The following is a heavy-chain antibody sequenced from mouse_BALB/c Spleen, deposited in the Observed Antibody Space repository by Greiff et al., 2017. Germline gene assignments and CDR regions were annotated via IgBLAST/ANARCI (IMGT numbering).Heavy chain of an antibody. D-gene: IGHD1-2*01. CDR2: IHTNSGNT. J-gene: IGHJ2*01. V-gene: IGHV1S130*01. CDR1: GYTFTSSW. Sequence: VQLQQPGSVLVRPGASVKLSCTASGYTFTSSWMHWVKQRPGQGLEWVGEIHTNSGNTNYNETLKGQTTLTVDTSSSTAYVDLSSLTSEDSAVYYCASGTTATFFDYWGQGTTLTVSS. CDR3: ASGTTATFFDY.